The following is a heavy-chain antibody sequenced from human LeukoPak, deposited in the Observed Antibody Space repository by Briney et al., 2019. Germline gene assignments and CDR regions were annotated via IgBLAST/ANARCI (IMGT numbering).Heavy chain of an antibody. V-gene: IGHV4-34*01. D-gene: IGHD5-18*01. Sequence: SETLSLTCAVYGGSFSGYYWSWIRQPPGKGLEWIGEINHSGSTNYNPSLKSRVTISVDTSKNQFSPKLSSVTAADTAVYYCAARGYSYGVDYWGQGTLVTVSS. CDR1: GGSFSGYY. J-gene: IGHJ4*02. CDR3: AARGYSYGVDY. CDR2: INHSGST.